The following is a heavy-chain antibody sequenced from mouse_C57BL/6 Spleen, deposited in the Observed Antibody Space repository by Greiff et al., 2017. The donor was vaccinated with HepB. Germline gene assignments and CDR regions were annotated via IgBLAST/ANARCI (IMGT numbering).Heavy chain of an antibody. CDR2: IDPEDGET. CDR3: ARSGTGTRDFDY. V-gene: IGHV14-2*01. Sequence: EVQLQQSGAELVKPGASVKLSCTASGFNIKDYYMHWVKQRTEQGLEWIGRIDPEDGETKYAPKFQCKATIPADTSSNTAYLQLSSLTSADTAVYYCARSGTGTRDFDYWGQGTTLTVSS. CDR1: GFNIKDYY. D-gene: IGHD4-1*01. J-gene: IGHJ2*01.